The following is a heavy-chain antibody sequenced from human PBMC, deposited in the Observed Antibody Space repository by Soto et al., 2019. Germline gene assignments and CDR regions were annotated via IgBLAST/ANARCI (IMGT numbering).Heavy chain of an antibody. V-gene: IGHV4-39*01. CDR1: GDSISRSSYN. J-gene: IGHJ4*02. Sequence: SETLSLTCTVSGDSISRSSYNCGWIRQPPGKGLEWIASIYYSGSTYYNPSLKSRVTISADTSKNQFSLKLRSVTAADTAVYYCARHLDIVATTPGFDYWVQGTLVTVS. D-gene: IGHD5-12*01. CDR3: ARHLDIVATTPGFDY. CDR2: IYYSGST.